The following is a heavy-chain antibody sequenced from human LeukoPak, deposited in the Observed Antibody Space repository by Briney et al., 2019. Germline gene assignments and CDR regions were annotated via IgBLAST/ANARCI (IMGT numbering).Heavy chain of an antibody. CDR3: ARGGSGIYRTYNWFDP. CDR1: GYTFSSYG. V-gene: IGHV3-33*01. D-gene: IGHD1-26*01. CDR2: KWDDGTNK. Sequence: GGSLRLSCGASGYTFSSYGMHGVRRSPGKGREGGAHKWDDGTNKLSTVYVKGRFTISRDNSMNMLYLQMDSLRAEDTAVYYCARGGSGIYRTYNWFDPWGQGTLVTVSS. J-gene: IGHJ5*02.